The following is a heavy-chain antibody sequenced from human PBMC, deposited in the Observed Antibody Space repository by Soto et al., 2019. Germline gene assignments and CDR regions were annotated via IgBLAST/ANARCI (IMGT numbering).Heavy chain of an antibody. J-gene: IGHJ5*02. CDR2: IYQGGGER. CDR1: GFSFSTYW. CDR3: ARGGNWFAP. Sequence: EVQLVESGGGLVQPGGSLSLSCAASGFSFSTYWMAWVRQAPGKGLEWVASIYQGGGERYYVDSVRGRFTISRDNAKNYMSLQMNSLRAENTVIYYCARGGNWFAPWGQGTLVSVS. V-gene: IGHV3-7*05. D-gene: IGHD3-10*01.